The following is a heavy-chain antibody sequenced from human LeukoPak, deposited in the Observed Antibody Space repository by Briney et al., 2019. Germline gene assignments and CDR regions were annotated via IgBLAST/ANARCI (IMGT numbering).Heavy chain of an antibody. CDR2: IYYSGST. J-gene: IGHJ6*02. CDR3: ARSSRYCSGGSCVYYYYGMDV. V-gene: IGHV4-59*01. D-gene: IGHD2-15*01. CDR1: GGSIRSYY. Sequence: KPSETLSLTCTVSGGSIRSYYWSWIRQPPGKGLEWIGYIYYSGSTNYNPSLKSRVTISVDTSKNQFSLKLSSVTAADTAVYYCARSSRYCSGGSCVYYYYGMDVWGQGTTVTVSS.